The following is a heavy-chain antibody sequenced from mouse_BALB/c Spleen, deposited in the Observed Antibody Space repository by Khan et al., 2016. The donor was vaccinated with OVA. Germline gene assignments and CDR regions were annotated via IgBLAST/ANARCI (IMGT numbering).Heavy chain of an antibody. Sequence: EVELVESGGGLVQPGGSRKLACAASGFTFSSFGMHWVRQAPEKGLEWVAYISSDSITLYYADTVKGRFTISRDNPRNTLFLQMTSLRSEDTAMYYCARGHWAWFAYWGQGTLVTVSA. J-gene: IGHJ3*01. V-gene: IGHV5-17*02. CDR1: GFTFSSFG. CDR2: ISSDSITL. D-gene: IGHD4-1*01. CDR3: ARGHWAWFAY.